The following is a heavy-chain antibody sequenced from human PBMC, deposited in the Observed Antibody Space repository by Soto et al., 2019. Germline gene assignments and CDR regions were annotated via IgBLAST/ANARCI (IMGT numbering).Heavy chain of an antibody. J-gene: IGHJ4*02. CDR1: GYTFTSYD. CDR2: MNPNSGNT. Sequence: QVQLVQSGAEVKKPGASVKVSCKASGYTFTSYDINWVRQATGQGLEWMGWMNPNSGNTGYAQKFQGRVTMPRNSSISTAYMDLSSLRSEDTAVYYCARVHTYGSGFDYWGQGTLVTVSS. CDR3: ARVHTYGSGFDY. D-gene: IGHD3-10*01. V-gene: IGHV1-8*01.